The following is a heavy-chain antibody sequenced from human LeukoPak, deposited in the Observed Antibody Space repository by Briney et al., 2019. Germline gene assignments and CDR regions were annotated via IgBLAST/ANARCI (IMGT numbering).Heavy chain of an antibody. CDR1: GGSFSGYY. CDR3: AVEGGYSYGYFDY. CDR2: INHSGST. Sequence: SETLSLTCAVYGGSFSGYYWSWIRHPPGKGLEWIGEINHSGSTNYNPSLKSRVTISVDTSKNQFSLKLSSVTAADTAVYYCAVEGGYSYGYFDYWGQGTLVTVSS. J-gene: IGHJ4*02. D-gene: IGHD5-18*01. V-gene: IGHV4-34*01.